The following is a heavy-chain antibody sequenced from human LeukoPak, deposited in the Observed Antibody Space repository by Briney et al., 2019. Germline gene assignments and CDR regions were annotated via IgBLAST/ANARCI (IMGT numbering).Heavy chain of an antibody. CDR3: ARETSDWYFDL. CDR1: GFTFSSYA. V-gene: IGHV3-30-3*01. J-gene: IGHJ2*01. CDR2: ISYDGSNK. Sequence: GRSLRLSCAASGFTFSSYAMHWVRQTPGKGLEWVAVISYDGSNKYSADSVKGRFTVSRDNSKNTLYLQMNSLRAEDTAVWYCARETSDWYFDLWGRGTLVTVSS.